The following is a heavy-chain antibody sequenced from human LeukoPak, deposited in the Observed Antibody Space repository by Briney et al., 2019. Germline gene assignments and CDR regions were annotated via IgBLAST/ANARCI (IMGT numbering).Heavy chain of an antibody. J-gene: IGHJ4*02. CDR2: ISYDGSNK. D-gene: IGHD2-8*01. CDR3: ARSSNGVYIQ. V-gene: IGHV3-30-3*01. Sequence: GGSLRPSCAASGFTFSSYAMHWVRQAPGKGLEWVAVISYDGSNKYYADSVKGRFTISRDNSKNTLYVQMNSLRADDSAVYYCARSSNGVYIQWGQGTLVTVSS. CDR1: GFTFSSYA.